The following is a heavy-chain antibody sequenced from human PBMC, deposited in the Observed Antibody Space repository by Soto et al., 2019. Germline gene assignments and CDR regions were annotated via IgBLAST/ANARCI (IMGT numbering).Heavy chain of an antibody. CDR1: GGSISSYY. V-gene: IGHV4-59*01. D-gene: IGHD6-6*01. CDR3: ARVMSIAARKAYYYGMDV. Sequence: PLETLSLTCTVSGGSISSYYWSWIRQPPGKGLEWIGYIYYSGSTNYNPSLKSRVTISVDTSKNQFSLKLSSVTAADTAVYYCARVMSIAARKAYYYGMDVWGQGTTVTVSS. J-gene: IGHJ6*02. CDR2: IYYSGST.